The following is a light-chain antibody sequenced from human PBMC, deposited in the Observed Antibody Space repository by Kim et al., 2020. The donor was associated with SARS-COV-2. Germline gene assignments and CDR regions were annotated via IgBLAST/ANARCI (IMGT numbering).Light chain of an antibody. CDR3: QQYGSYLYT. V-gene: IGKV3-20*01. J-gene: IGKJ2*01. CDR2: GAS. CDR1: HSVSSGY. Sequence: WSPGERATRSCRASHSVSSGYLAWYQQNPGQAPRLLIYGASSRATGTPDRFSGSGCGTDGTHTISRLEPEDFAVYDCQQYGSYLYTFGQGTKLEI.